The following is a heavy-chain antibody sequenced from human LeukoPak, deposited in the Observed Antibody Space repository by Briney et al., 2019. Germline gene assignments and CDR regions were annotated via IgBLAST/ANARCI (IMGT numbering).Heavy chain of an antibody. CDR1: GFTFSSYW. D-gene: IGHD3-16*01. V-gene: IGHV3-7*01. J-gene: IGHJ6*02. CDR3: ARDGGIIRFGGQDV. Sequence: GGSLRLSCAASGFTFSSYWMSWVRQAPGKGLEWVANMNRDGSEKNYVDSIKGRFTISRDNAANSLYLQMNSLRVEDTAVYYCARDGGIIRFGGQDVWGQGTTVIVS. CDR2: MNRDGSEK.